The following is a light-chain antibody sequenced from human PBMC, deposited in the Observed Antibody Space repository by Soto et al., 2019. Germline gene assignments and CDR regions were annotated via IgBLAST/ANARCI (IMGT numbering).Light chain of an antibody. J-gene: IGLJ2*01. Sequence: QSVLTQPASVSGSPGQSITISCTGSNSDIGNGYDSVSWYQQHPNKAPKLIIYEGSKRPSGVSYRFSGSKSGNTASLTISGLQAEDEADYHCCSYGGFSTFVLFGGGTKLTVL. CDR3: CSYGGFSTFVL. CDR1: NSDIGNGYDS. V-gene: IGLV2-23*03. CDR2: EGS.